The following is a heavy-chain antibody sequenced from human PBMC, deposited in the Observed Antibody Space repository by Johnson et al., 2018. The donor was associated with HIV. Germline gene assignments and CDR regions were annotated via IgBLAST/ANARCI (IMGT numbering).Heavy chain of an antibody. V-gene: IGHV3-74*03. D-gene: IGHD3-10*01. J-gene: IGHJ3*02. Sequence: VQLVESGGGLVQPGGSLRLSCAASGFTFSTYWVHWVRQVPGEGLVWVARINSDGSDTKYAESVKGRFTISRDNSKNTLYLQMNSLRAEDKAVYYCAKAMSPMVRGNIWGQGTMVTVSS. CDR1: GFTFSTYW. CDR2: INSDGSDT. CDR3: AKAMSPMVRGNI.